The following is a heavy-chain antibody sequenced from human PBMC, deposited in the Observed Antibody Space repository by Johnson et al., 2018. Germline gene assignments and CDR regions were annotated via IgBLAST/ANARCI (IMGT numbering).Heavy chain of an antibody. CDR2: LSYSGNT. Sequence: QVQLQESGPGLVKPSETLSLTCAVSGGSISGYYWSWIRQSPGKGLEWIASLSYSGNTYFHPSLRSRAIASVDTLKNNFSLKVSSVTAADTAIYYWARGNDYYDSFDIWGQGTMVTFSS. CDR1: GGSISGYY. J-gene: IGHJ3*02. CDR3: ARGNDYYDSFDI. D-gene: IGHD1-1*01. V-gene: IGHV4-59*01.